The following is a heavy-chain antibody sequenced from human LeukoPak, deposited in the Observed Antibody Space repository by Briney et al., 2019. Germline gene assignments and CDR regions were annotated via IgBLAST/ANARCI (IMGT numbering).Heavy chain of an antibody. CDR3: ARQGGAYFDY. V-gene: IGHV4-4*07. CDR1: GGSISSYS. Sequence: SETLSLTCNVSGGSISSYSWSWIRQPAGKGLEWIGRIYTSGDTNHNPSLKSRVTMSVDTSKNQFSLKLTSVTAADTAVYYCARQGGAYFDYWGQGTLVTVSS. D-gene: IGHD1-26*01. CDR2: IYTSGDT. J-gene: IGHJ4*02.